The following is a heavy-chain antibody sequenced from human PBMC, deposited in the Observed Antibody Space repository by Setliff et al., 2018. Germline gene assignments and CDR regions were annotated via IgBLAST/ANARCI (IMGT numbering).Heavy chain of an antibody. V-gene: IGHV3-7*01. J-gene: IGHJ4*02. Sequence: PGGSLRLSCEASGFTLNNAWISWVRQAPGKWLEWVANINPGGSEEYYLDSVKGRFTISRDNAKTSLYLLMNSLRADDTAVYFCASATGYWGQGILVTV. CDR3: ASATGY. CDR1: GFTLNNAW. CDR2: INPGGSEE.